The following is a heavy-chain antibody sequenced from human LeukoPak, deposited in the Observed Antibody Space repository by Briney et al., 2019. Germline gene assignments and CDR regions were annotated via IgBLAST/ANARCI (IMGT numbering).Heavy chain of an antibody. V-gene: IGHV1-2*02. J-gene: IGHJ4*02. Sequence: ASVKVSCKASGYTFTGYYMHWVRQAPGQGLEWMGWINPNSGGTNYAQKFQGRVTMTRDTSISTAYMELSRLRSDDTAVYYCARLPSIAAVSGDFDYWGQGTLVTVSS. CDR3: ARLPSIAAVSGDFDY. CDR1: GYTFTGYY. CDR2: INPNSGGT. D-gene: IGHD6-6*01.